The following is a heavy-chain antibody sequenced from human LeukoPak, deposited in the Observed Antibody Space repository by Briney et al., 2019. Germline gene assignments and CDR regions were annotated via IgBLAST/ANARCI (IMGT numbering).Heavy chain of an antibody. D-gene: IGHD3-22*01. V-gene: IGHV1-2*04. CDR3: ARAWSPEYYYDSSGYDDAFDI. J-gene: IGHJ3*02. CDR1: GYTFTGYY. CDR2: INPNSGGT. Sequence: ASLKVSCKASGYTFTGYYMYWVRQAPGHGLEWMGWINPNSGGTNYAQKFQGWVTMTRDTSISTAYMELSRLRSDDTAVYYCARAWSPEYYYDSSGYDDAFDIWGQGTMVTVSS.